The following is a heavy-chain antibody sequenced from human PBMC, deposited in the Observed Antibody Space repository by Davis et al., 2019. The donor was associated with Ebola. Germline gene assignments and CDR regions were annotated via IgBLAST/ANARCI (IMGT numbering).Heavy chain of an antibody. V-gene: IGHV3-7*03. CDR2: IKPDGGEK. CDR1: GFIFSNYW. Sequence: GGSLRLSCAASGFIFSNYWMSWVRQAPGKGPEWVAIIKPDGGEKNYVDSAKGRFTISRDNAKNSLFLQMDSLRDEDTALYYCASGDGRGHSYDMDVWGQGTTVTVSS. J-gene: IGHJ6*02. D-gene: IGHD3/OR15-3a*01. CDR3: ASGDGRGHSYDMDV.